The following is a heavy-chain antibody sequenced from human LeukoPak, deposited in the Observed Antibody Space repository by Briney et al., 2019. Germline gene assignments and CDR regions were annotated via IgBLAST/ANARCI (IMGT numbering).Heavy chain of an antibody. D-gene: IGHD2-2*02. J-gene: IGHJ4*02. Sequence: GGSLRLSCAASGFTFSSYAMSWVRQAPGKGLELVSAISGSGGSTYYADSVKGRFTISRDNSKNTLYLQMNSLRAEDTAVYYCAKSRQCSSTSCYRAGDYWGQGTLVTVSS. V-gene: IGHV3-23*01. CDR3: AKSRQCSSTSCYRAGDY. CDR1: GFTFSSYA. CDR2: ISGSGGST.